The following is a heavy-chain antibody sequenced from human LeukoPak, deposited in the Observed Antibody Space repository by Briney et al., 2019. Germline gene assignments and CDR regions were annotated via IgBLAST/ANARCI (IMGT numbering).Heavy chain of an antibody. D-gene: IGHD3-3*01. CDR2: ISGSGGST. CDR3: AKDPISDLTIFGVVIISYYFDY. J-gene: IGHJ4*02. CDR1: GFTFSSYA. Sequence: GGSLRLSCAASGFTFSSYAMSWVRQAPGKGLEWASAISGSGGSTYYADSVKGRFTISRDNSKNTLYLQVNSLRAEDTAVYYCAKDPISDLTIFGVVIISYYFDYWGQGTLVTVSS. V-gene: IGHV3-23*01.